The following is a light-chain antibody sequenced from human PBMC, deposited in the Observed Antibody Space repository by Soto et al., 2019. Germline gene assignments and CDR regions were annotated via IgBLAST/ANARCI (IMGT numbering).Light chain of an antibody. CDR3: QQYGSSSWT. Sequence: EIMLTQSPGTLSLSPGERATLSSRASQSVSSSYLAWYQQKPGQAPRLLIYGASSRATGIPDRFSGSGSGTDFTLTISRLEPEDFAVYYCQQYGSSSWTFGQGTKVDI. CDR2: GAS. J-gene: IGKJ1*01. CDR1: QSVSSSY. V-gene: IGKV3-20*01.